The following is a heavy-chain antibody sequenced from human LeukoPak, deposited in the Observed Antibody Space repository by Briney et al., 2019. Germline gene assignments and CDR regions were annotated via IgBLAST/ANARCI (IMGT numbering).Heavy chain of an antibody. CDR2: IYYSGST. CDR1: GGSISSSSYY. D-gene: IGHD2-2*01. J-gene: IGHJ4*02. Sequence: SETLSLTCTVAGGSISSSSYYWGWIRQPPGKGLEWIGSIYYSGSTYYNPSLKSRVTISVDTSKNQFSLKLSSVTAADTAVYYCASGEIVVVPAAITYWGQGTLVTVSS. CDR3: ASGEIVVVPAAITY. V-gene: IGHV4-39*01.